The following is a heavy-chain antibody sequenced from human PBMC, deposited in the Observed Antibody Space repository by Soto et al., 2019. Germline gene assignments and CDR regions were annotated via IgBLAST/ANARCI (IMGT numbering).Heavy chain of an antibody. Sequence: QVQLVESGGGVVQPGRSLRLSCAASGFTFSTYGMHWVRQTPGKGLEWVAVISYDGSNKYYADSVKGRFTISRDNSKNTLYLQMTSLRAEDMAVYYCAQEGNDCGWYSFDYWGQGTLVTVSS. CDR1: GFTFSTYG. V-gene: IGHV3-30*18. CDR3: AQEGNDCGWYSFDY. D-gene: IGHD6-19*01. CDR2: ISYDGSNK. J-gene: IGHJ4*02.